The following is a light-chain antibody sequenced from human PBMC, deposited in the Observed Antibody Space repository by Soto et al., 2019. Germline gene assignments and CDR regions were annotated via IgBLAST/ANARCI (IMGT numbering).Light chain of an antibody. CDR3: CSYAGSNTFYV. Sequence: QSALTQPRSVSGSPGQSVTISCTGTSSDVGGYNSVSWYQQHPGKAPDLIIYDVAQRPSGVPDRFSGSKSGNSASLTISGLQTEDGADYYCCSYAGSNTFYVFGTGTKVTVL. J-gene: IGLJ1*01. V-gene: IGLV2-11*01. CDR2: DVA. CDR1: SSDVGGYNS.